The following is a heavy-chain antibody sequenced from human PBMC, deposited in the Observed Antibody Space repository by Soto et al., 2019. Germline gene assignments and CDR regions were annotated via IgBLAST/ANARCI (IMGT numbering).Heavy chain of an antibody. J-gene: IGHJ6*02. CDR2: INHSGNT. V-gene: IGHV4-34*01. CDR3: ARTGGMDV. CDR1: GGSFSGYY. Sequence: QVQLQQWGAGLLKPSETLSLTCAVYGGSFSGYYWSWIRQPPGKGLGWIGEINHSGNTNYNPSLKSRVTILVDTSKNQVSLKLSSVTAADTAVYYCARTGGMDVWGQGTTVTVSS.